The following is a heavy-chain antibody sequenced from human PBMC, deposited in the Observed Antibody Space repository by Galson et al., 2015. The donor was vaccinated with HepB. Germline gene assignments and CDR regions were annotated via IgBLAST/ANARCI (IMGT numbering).Heavy chain of an antibody. J-gene: IGHJ6*03. Sequence: SVKVSCKASGYTFTSYYVHWVRQAPGQGLEWMGIINPSGSSTSYAQKFQGRVTMTRDTSTSTVYMELSSLRSEDTAVYYCARCLLDYDFWSGPDYYYYYMDVWGKGTTVTVSS. CDR2: INPSGSST. V-gene: IGHV1-46*01. CDR1: GYTFTSYY. CDR3: ARCLLDYDFWSGPDYYYYYMDV. D-gene: IGHD3-3*01.